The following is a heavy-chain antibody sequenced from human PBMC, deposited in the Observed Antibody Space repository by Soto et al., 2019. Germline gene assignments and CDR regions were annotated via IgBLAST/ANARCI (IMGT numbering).Heavy chain of an antibody. CDR1: VFTFSNAW. Sequence: GGSLRLSCAASVFTFSNAWMSWVRQAPGKGLEWVGRIKSKTDGGTTDYAAPVKGRFTISRDDSKNTLYLQMNSLKTEDTAVYYCTTDQVTMVRGVKSKFDYWGQGTLVTVSS. J-gene: IGHJ4*02. V-gene: IGHV3-15*01. CDR3: TTDQVTMVRGVKSKFDY. CDR2: IKSKTDGGTT. D-gene: IGHD3-10*01.